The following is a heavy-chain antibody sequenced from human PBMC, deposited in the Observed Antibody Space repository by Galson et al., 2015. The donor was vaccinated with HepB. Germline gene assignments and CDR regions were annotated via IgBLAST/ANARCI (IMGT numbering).Heavy chain of an antibody. J-gene: IGHJ4*02. CDR1: GYTLTELS. CDR3: ATEVGWPPDYGFDY. V-gene: IGHV1-24*01. Sequence: SVKVSCKVSGYTLTELSMHWVRQAPGKGLEWMGGFDPEDGETIYAQKFQGRVTMTEDTSTDTAYMELSSLRSEDTAVYYCATEVGWPPDYGFDYWGQGTLVTVSS. D-gene: IGHD4-17*01. CDR2: FDPEDGET.